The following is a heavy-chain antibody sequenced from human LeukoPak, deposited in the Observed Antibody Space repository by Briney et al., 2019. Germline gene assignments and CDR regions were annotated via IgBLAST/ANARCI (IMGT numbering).Heavy chain of an antibody. D-gene: IGHD4-17*01. J-gene: IGHJ4*02. CDR3: ARGHLIHTYGDSHFDY. V-gene: IGHV1-8*01. CDR1: GYTFTSYD. Sequence: ASVKVSCKASGYTFTSYDINWVREATGQGLEWMGWMNPNSGNTGYAQKFQGRVTMTRNTSISTAYMELSSLRSEDTAVYYCARGHLIHTYGDSHFDYWGQGTLVTVSS. CDR2: MNPNSGNT.